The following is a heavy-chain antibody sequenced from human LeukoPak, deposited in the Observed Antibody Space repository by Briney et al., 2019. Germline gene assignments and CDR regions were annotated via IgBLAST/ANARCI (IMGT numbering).Heavy chain of an antibody. CDR1: GGFFSGYY. J-gene: IGHJ4*02. D-gene: IGHD1-26*01. V-gene: IGHV4-34*01. Sequence: SETLSLTCAVYGGFFSGYYWSWIRQPPGKGLEWIGEINHSGSTNYNPSLKSRVTISVDTSKNQFSLKLSSVTAADTAVYYCARKVPSGSYFAGKYYFDYWGQGTLVTVSS. CDR3: ARKVPSGSYFAGKYYFDY. CDR2: INHSGST.